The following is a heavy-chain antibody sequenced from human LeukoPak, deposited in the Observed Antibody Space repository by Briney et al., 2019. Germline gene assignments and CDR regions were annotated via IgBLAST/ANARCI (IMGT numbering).Heavy chain of an antibody. CDR1: GFTFSSYA. Sequence: PGRSLRLSCAASGFTFSSYAMHWVRQAPGKGLEWVAVISYDGSNKYYADSVKGRFTISRDNSKNTLYLQMNSLRAEDTAVYYCAKDFDYYDSRLLDIWGQGTMVTVSS. D-gene: IGHD3-22*01. J-gene: IGHJ3*02. V-gene: IGHV3-30-3*01. CDR3: AKDFDYYDSRLLDI. CDR2: ISYDGSNK.